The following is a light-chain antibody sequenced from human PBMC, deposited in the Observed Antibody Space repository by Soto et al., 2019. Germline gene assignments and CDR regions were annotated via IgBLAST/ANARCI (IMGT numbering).Light chain of an antibody. CDR3: QQYNNWPPRT. V-gene: IGKV3-15*01. CDR1: ESISGN. Sequence: EIVMTQSPATLSVSPGERATLSCRTSESISGNLAWYQQKPGQAPRLLIYGASTRATGIPARFSGSGSGTEYTLTISSLQSEDFAVYYCQQYNNWPPRTFGQGTKVEIK. CDR2: GAS. J-gene: IGKJ1*01.